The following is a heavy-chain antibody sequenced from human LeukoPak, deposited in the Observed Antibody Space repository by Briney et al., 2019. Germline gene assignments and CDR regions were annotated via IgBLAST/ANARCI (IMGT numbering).Heavy chain of an antibody. CDR3: AKRAALAVAGSNLVY. CDR2: ISGSGGST. Sequence: GGSLRLSCAASGFTFSSYAMSWVRQAPGKGLEWVSGISGSGGSTYYADPVKGRFTISRDNSKNTLYLQMNSLRAEDTAVYYCAKRAALAVAGSNLVYWGQGTLVTVSS. J-gene: IGHJ4*02. D-gene: IGHD6-19*01. V-gene: IGHV3-23*01. CDR1: GFTFSSYA.